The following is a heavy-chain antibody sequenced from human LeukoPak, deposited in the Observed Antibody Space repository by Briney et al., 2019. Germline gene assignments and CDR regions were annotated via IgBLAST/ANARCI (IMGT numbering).Heavy chain of an antibody. D-gene: IGHD3-16*01. CDR3: AKDVGANTYFYYYMDV. CDR1: GFTFINYG. Sequence: GGSLRLSCAASGFTFINYGMHWVRQAPGKGLEWEAFIRYDGSNKYYADSVKGRFTISRDNSKNTLYLQMNSLRAEDTAVYYCAKDVGANTYFYYYMDVWGKGTTVTVSS. V-gene: IGHV3-30*02. J-gene: IGHJ6*03. CDR2: IRYDGSNK.